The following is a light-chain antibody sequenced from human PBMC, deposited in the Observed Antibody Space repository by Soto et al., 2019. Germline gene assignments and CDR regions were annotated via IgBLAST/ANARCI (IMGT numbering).Light chain of an antibody. CDR2: AAS. CDR3: QQYSRYPVT. V-gene: IGKV1-16*02. CDR1: QDINHY. J-gene: IGKJ5*01. Sequence: DIQMTQSPSSLSASVGDRVTITCRASQDINHYLSWFQQKPGQAPRSLIYAASTLQSGVPSKFSGSGSGTDFTLTISSLQPEDSATYYCQQYSRYPVTFGQGTRLEIK.